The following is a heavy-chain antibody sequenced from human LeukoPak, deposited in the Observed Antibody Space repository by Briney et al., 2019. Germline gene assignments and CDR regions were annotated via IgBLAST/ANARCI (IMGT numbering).Heavy chain of an antibody. Sequence: GGSLRLSCVASRFTLSNYEMNGVRQAPAKGRAWVSHISSSGSTMHYPDSLKGRFTISKDNARNSLFLQMNSLRGEDTAVYYCVRDESGDYDFDYWGQGTLVTVSS. V-gene: IGHV3-48*03. CDR1: RFTLSNYE. CDR2: ISSSGSTM. D-gene: IGHD4-17*01. J-gene: IGHJ4*02. CDR3: VRDESGDYDFDY.